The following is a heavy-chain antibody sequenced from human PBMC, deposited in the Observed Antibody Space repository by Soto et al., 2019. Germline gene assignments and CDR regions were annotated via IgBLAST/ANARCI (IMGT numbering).Heavy chain of an antibody. CDR2: ITADNGDT. CDR1: GYTFNMYG. V-gene: IGHV1-18*01. Sequence: QIQLVQSGAEVKKPGASVKVSCRASGYTFNMYGITWVRQAPGQGLEWTGWITADNGDTKFAQKLQGRVSMNIDTSTTTGYMELSDLTSDDTALYYCARRTLGSAIGIGDYWGQGTLVTVSS. CDR3: ARRTLGSAIGIGDY. D-gene: IGHD7-27*01. J-gene: IGHJ4*02.